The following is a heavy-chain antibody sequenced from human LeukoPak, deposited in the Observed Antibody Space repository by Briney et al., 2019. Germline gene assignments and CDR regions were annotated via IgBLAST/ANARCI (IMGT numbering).Heavy chain of an antibody. Sequence: ASVKVSCKASGYTFTSYYMHWVRQAPGQGLEWMGIINPSGGSTSYAQKLQGRVTMTTDTSTSTAYMELRSLRSDDTAVYYCARAQRYFPGGYFDYWGQGTLVTVSS. CDR3: ARAQRYFPGGYFDY. D-gene: IGHD2/OR15-2a*01. J-gene: IGHJ4*02. V-gene: IGHV1-46*01. CDR2: INPSGGST. CDR1: GYTFTSYY.